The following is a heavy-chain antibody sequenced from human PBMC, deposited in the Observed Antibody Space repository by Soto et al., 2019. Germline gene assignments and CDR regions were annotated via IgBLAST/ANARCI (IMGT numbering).Heavy chain of an antibody. CDR1: GYTFTNYG. CDR3: ARGASCSSTSCYDNFHYGLAV. CDR2: ITASNGNA. Sequence: VASVKVSCKASGYTFTNYGITWVRQAPGQGLEWMGWITASNGNANYAREIQGRLTLTRDTSTNTASMELRSLRSDDTAVYYCARGASCSSTSCYDNFHYGLAVWGQGTTVTVSS. D-gene: IGHD2-2*01. V-gene: IGHV1-18*01. J-gene: IGHJ6*02.